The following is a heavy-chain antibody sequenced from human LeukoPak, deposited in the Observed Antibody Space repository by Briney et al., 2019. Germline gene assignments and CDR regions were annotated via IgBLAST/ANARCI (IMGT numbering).Heavy chain of an antibody. CDR1: GYTFTSYY. V-gene: IGHV1-46*01. CDR3: ARDGPNSSSAKTGTTGSFDY. Sequence: ASVKVSCKASGYTFTSYYMHWVRQAPGQGLEWMGIINPSGGSTSYAQKFQGRVTMTRDMSTSTVYMELSSLRSEDTAVYYCARDGPNSSSAKTGTTGSFDYWGQGTLVTVSS. D-gene: IGHD1-1*01. CDR2: INPSGGST. J-gene: IGHJ4*02.